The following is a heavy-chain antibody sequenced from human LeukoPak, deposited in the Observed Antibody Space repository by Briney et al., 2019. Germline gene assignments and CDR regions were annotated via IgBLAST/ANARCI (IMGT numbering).Heavy chain of an antibody. D-gene: IGHD3-10*01. CDR2: INHSGST. Sequence: SETLSLTCAVYGVSFSGYYWSWIRQPPGKGLEWIGEINHSGSTNYNPSLKSRVTISVDTSKNQFSLKLSSVTAADTAVYYCARGHDVLLWFGDDAFDIWGQGTMVTVSS. J-gene: IGHJ3*02. CDR1: GVSFSGYY. CDR3: ARGHDVLLWFGDDAFDI. V-gene: IGHV4-34*01.